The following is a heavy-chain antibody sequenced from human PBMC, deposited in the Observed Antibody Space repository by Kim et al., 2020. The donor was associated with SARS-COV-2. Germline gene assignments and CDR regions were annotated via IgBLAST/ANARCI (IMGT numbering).Heavy chain of an antibody. V-gene: IGHV5-10-1*01. Sequence: GESLKISCKGSGYSFISYWITWVRKMPGKGLDWMGKIDPSDSYITYSPSFQGHVTISVDKSISTAYLQWSSLKASDTAMYYCARLWYYHRSSGQGAFDMWGQGTMVTVSS. D-gene: IGHD3-10*01. J-gene: IGHJ3*02. CDR2: IDPSDSYI. CDR1: GYSFISYW. CDR3: ARLWYYHRSSGQGAFDM.